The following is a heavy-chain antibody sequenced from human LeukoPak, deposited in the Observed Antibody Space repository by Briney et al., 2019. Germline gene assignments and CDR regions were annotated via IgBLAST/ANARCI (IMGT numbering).Heavy chain of an antibody. D-gene: IGHD3-22*01. Sequence: GGSLRLSCAASGFTFSSYSMNWVRQAPGKGLEWVSSISSSSSYIYYADSVKGRFTISRDNAKNSLYLQMNSLRAEDTAVYYCAREGYYYDSSGYYSVDYWGQGTLVTVSS. CDR1: GFTFSSYS. V-gene: IGHV3-21*01. CDR3: AREGYYYDSSGYYSVDY. CDR2: ISSSSSYI. J-gene: IGHJ4*02.